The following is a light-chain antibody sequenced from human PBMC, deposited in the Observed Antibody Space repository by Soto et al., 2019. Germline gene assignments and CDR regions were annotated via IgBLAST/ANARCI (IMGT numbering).Light chain of an antibody. CDR1: QDISNY. Sequence: DIQMTQSPSSLSASVGDRVTITCQASQDISNYLNWYQQKPGKAPKLLIYDASNLETGVPSRFSGSGSGTDFTFTISSPQPEDIATYYCQQYDNFNTFGQGTRLEIK. V-gene: IGKV1-33*01. CDR2: DAS. CDR3: QQYDNFNT. J-gene: IGKJ5*01.